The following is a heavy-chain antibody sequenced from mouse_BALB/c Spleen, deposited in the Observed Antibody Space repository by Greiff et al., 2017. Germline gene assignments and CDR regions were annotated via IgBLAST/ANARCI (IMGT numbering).Heavy chain of an antibody. J-gene: IGHJ3*01. CDR1: GFTFNTYA. D-gene: IGHD2-4*01. CDR2: IRSKSNNYAT. V-gene: IGHV10-1*02. CDR3: TMITVFAY. Sequence: EVMLVESGGGLVQPKGSLKLSCAASGFTFNTYAMNWVRQAPGKGLEWVARIRSKSNNYATYYADSVKDRFTISRDDSQSMLYLQMNNLKTEDTAMYYCTMITVFAYWGQGTLVTVSA.